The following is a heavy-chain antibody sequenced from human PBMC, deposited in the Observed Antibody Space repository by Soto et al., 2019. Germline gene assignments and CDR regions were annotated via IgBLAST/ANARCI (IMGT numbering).Heavy chain of an antibody. V-gene: IGHV1-18*04. J-gene: IGHJ1*01. CDR3: ARAGVDYGDYVYFQH. Sequence: ASVKVSCKASGYTFTGYYMHWVRQAPGQGLEWMGWISAYNGNTNYAQKLQGRVTMTTDTSTSTAYMELRSLRSDDTAVYYCARAGVDYGDYVYFQHWGQGTLVTVSS. CDR1: GYTFTGYY. CDR2: ISAYNGNT. D-gene: IGHD4-17*01.